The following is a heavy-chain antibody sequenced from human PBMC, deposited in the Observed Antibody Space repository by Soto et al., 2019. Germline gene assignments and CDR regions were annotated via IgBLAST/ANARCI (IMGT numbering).Heavy chain of an antibody. J-gene: IGHJ6*02. CDR3: AREGCSSTSCYESDEYYYGMDV. V-gene: IGHV1-46*01. Sequence: QVQLVQSGAEVKKPGASVKVSCKASGYTFTSYYMHWVRQAPGQGLEWMGMINTSCGSTSYAQKVEGRVTMTRDTSTSTVYMELSSLRSEDTAVYYCAREGCSSTSCYESDEYYYGMDVWGQGTTVTVSS. CDR1: GYTFTSYY. D-gene: IGHD2-2*01. CDR2: INTSCGST.